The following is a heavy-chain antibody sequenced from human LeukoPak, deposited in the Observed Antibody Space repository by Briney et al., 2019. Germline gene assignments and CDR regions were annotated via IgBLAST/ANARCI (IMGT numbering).Heavy chain of an antibody. V-gene: IGHV3-7*02. CDR1: GFTFTSYW. CDR2: IKQDGSEK. D-gene: IGHD6-19*01. CDR3: ARQWLAFDY. Sequence: GGSLRLSCAASGFTFTSYWMSWVRQAPGKGLEWVANIKQDGSEKNYVDSVKGRFTISRDNAKSSMYLQMNSLRVEDTAVYYCARQWLAFDYWGQGALVTVSS. J-gene: IGHJ4*02.